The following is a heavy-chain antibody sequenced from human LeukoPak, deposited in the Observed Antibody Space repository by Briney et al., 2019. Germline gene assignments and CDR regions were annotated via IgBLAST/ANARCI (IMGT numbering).Heavy chain of an antibody. CDR1: XXTFTSYY. Sequence: GASVKXXXXASXXTFTSYYMXWVRQAPGQGLEWMGIINPSVGITSYAQKFQGTLTMTSDTSTITVYMELISLRSEDTAVYYCARVGDSSGYHHDAFDIWGQGTMVTVSS. V-gene: IGHV1-46*01. CDR2: INPSVGIT. D-gene: IGHD3-22*01. CDR3: ARVGDSSGYHHDAFDI. J-gene: IGHJ3*02.